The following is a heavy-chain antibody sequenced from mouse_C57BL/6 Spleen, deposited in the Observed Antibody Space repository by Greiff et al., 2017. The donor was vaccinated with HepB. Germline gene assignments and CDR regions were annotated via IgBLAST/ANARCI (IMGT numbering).Heavy chain of an antibody. CDR1: GYAFSSSW. CDR3: ARYYDGYYPAWFAY. CDR2: IYPGDGDT. V-gene: IGHV1-82*01. Sequence: QVQLQQSGPELVKPGASVKISCKASGYAFSSSWMNWVKQRPGKGLEWIGRIYPGDGDTNYNGKFKGKATLTADKSSSTAYMQLSSLTSEDSAVYFCARYYDGYYPAWFAYWGQGTLVTVSA. J-gene: IGHJ3*01. D-gene: IGHD2-3*01.